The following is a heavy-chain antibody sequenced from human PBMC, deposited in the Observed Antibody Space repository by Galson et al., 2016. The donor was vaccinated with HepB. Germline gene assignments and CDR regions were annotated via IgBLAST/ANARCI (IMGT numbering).Heavy chain of an antibody. J-gene: IGHJ6*02. Sequence: SLRLSCAASGFTFDDYTMHWVRQVPGKGLEWVALISWDGRSPDYADSVRGRFIISRDNRQTILYLQMNSLTTEDTALYYCGKDWGSLWESSGKGMDVWGQGTTVIVSS. V-gene: IGHV3-43*01. CDR3: GKDWGSLWESSGKGMDV. D-gene: IGHD3-10*01. CDR1: GFTFDDYT. CDR2: ISWDGRSP.